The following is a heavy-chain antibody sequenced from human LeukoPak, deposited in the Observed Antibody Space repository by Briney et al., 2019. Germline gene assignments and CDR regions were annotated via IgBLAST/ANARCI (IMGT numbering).Heavy chain of an antibody. CDR3: ARTYFGSGNTLVH. CDR1: GVSFTNYS. J-gene: IGHJ4*02. CDR2: ISSRSSYI. V-gene: IGHV3-21*01. Sequence: GGSLRLSCAFSGVSFTNYSMNWVRQAPGKGLEWVSSISSRSSYIYYADSVKGRFTISRDNAKNSLYLQMNSLRAEDTAVYYCARTYFGSGNTLVHWGQGTLVTVSS. D-gene: IGHD3-10*01.